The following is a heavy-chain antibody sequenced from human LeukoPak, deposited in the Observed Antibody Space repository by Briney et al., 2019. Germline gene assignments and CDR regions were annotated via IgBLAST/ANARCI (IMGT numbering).Heavy chain of an antibody. CDR3: AIYYCLNCIGSYHDLGCG. CDR1: DGTINSYW. Sequence: PSETLSLTCAVSDGTINSYWMSWVRQPAGKGLEWIGRLSTSGITNYNPSLKSRVTMSLVPSKNQFSLSLIYLHLAVTSVYDCAIYYCLNCIGSYHDLGCGRGPGALVTVSS. D-gene: IGHD2-15*01. V-gene: IGHV4-59*10. CDR2: LSTSGIT. J-gene: IGHJ4*02.